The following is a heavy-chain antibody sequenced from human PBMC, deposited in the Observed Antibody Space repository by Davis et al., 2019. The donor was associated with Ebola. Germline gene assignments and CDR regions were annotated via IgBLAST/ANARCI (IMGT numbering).Heavy chain of an antibody. CDR3: AREIHFWSGYYPVKYYYYGMDV. CDR1: GGSISSSNW. CDR2: IYHSGST. D-gene: IGHD3-3*02. V-gene: IGHV4-4*02. J-gene: IGHJ6*02. Sequence: MPSETLSLTCAVSGGSISSSNWWSWVRQPPGKGLEWIGEIYHSGSTNYNPSLKSRVTISVDKSKNQFSLKLSSVTAADTAVYYCAREIHFWSGYYPVKYYYYGMDVWGQGTTVTVSS.